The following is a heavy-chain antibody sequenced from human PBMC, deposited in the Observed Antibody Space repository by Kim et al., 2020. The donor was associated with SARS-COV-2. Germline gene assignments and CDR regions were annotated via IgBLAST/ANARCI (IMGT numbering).Heavy chain of an antibody. D-gene: IGHD2-21*01. Sequence: ASVKVSCKASGYTFTGYDMNWVRQAPGQGLEWMGWINPNSGGTNYAQKFQGRVTMTRDTSINTAYMELSRLRSDDTAVYYCARAGGEHFVVAYYWGQGTLVTVSS. CDR2: INPNSGGT. J-gene: IGHJ4*01. V-gene: IGHV1-2*02. CDR3: ARAGGEHFVVAYY. CDR1: GYTFTGYD.